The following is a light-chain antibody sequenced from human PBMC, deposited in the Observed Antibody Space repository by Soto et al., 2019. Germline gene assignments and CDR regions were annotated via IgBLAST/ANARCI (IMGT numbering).Light chain of an antibody. CDR2: SVY. V-gene: IGLV2-14*03. CDR1: SSGVGAYNF. Sequence: QSVLTQPASVSGSPGQSITISCTGTSSGVGAYNFVSWHQQHPGKAPKLMIYSVYDRPSGISYRFTCFKSGNTASLTISGLQGEDEADHYCTAYKESRTYVFRSGTKVTVL. CDR3: TAYKESRTYV. J-gene: IGLJ1*01.